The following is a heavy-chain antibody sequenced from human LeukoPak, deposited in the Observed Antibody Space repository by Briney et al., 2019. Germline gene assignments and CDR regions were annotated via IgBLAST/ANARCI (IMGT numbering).Heavy chain of an antibody. CDR3: ARFNNMVRGGNFDY. V-gene: IGHV4-38-2*01. CDR2: FYHSGIT. Sequence: PSETLSLTCAVSGGSISSGYFWGWIRQPPGKGLEWIGSFYHSGITYYNPSLKSRVTISVDTSKNQFSLKLSSVTAADTAVYYCARFNNMVRGGNFDYWGQGTLVTVSS. CDR1: GGSISSGYF. D-gene: IGHD3-10*01. J-gene: IGHJ4*02.